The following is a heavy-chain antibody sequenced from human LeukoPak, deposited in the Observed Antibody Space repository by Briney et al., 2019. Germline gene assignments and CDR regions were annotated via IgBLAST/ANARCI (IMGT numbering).Heavy chain of an antibody. CDR1: GYTFTSYG. CDR3: ARDLRVGYSSSWYLVRFGDAFDI. V-gene: IGHV1-18*01. J-gene: IGHJ3*02. Sequence: ASVKVSCKASGYTFTSYGISWVRQAPGQGLEWMGWISAYNGNTNYAQKLQGRVTMTTDTSTSTAYMELRSLRSDDTAVYYCARDLRVGYSSSWYLVRFGDAFDIWGQGTMVTVSS. CDR2: ISAYNGNT. D-gene: IGHD6-13*01.